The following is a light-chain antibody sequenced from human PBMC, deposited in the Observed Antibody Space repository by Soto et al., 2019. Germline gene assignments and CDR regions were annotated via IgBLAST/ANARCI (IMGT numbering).Light chain of an antibody. Sequence: QLVLTQSPSASASLGASVKLTCTLSSGHSSYAIAWHQQQPEQGPLYLMKLNSDGSHSKGDGVPDRFSGSSSGAERYLTIAILQSEDEDDYYCQTWGTGIPVVFGGGTKLTVL. V-gene: IGLV4-69*01. CDR1: SGHSSYA. CDR2: LNSDGSH. J-gene: IGLJ2*01. CDR3: QTWGTGIPVV.